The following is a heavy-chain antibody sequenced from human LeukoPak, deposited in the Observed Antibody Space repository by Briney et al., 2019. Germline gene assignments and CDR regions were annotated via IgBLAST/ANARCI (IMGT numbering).Heavy chain of an antibody. D-gene: IGHD3-9*01. Sequence: SVKVSCKASGGTFSSYAISWVRQAPGQGLEWMGGIIPIFGTANYAQKFQGRVTITADESTSTAYMELSSPRSEDTAVYYCARSYDILAPHTYFDYWGQGTLVTVSS. CDR1: GGTFSSYA. V-gene: IGHV1-69*13. CDR2: IIPIFGTA. J-gene: IGHJ4*02. CDR3: ARSYDILAPHTYFDY.